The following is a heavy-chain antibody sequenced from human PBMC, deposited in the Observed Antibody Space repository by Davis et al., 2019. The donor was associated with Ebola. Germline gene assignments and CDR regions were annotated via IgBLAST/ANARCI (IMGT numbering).Heavy chain of an antibody. CDR3: ARRYCSSTSCYWYAFDI. CDR1: GYSFTSYW. V-gene: IGHV5-10-1*01. CDR2: IDPSDSYT. D-gene: IGHD2-2*01. J-gene: IGHJ3*02. Sequence: GESLKISCNGSGYSFTSYWISRVRLMPGKGLEGKGRIDPSDSYTNYSPSFQCHVTISADKSISTAYLQWSSLKASDTAMYYCARRYCSSTSCYWYAFDIWGQGTMFTVSS.